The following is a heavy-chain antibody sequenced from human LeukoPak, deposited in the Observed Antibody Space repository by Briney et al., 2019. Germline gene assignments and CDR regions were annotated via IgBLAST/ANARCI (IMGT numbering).Heavy chain of an antibody. D-gene: IGHD1-20*01. J-gene: IGHJ4*02. V-gene: IGHV3-48*02. CDR3: ARVNWNDVGSFDY. Sequence: GESLTLSCAASGFTFSSYSMNWVRQAPGKGLEWLSYISSSSSPIYYADSVKGRFTISRDNAKNSLYLQMNSLRDEDTGVYYCARVNWNDVGSFDYWGQGTLVTVSS. CDR1: GFTFSSYS. CDR2: ISSSSSPI.